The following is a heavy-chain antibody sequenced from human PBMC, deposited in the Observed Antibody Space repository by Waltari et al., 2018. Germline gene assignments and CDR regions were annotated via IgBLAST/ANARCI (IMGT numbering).Heavy chain of an antibody. Sequence: QLQQSGAGLVKPSETLSLTCTVSGASVTRGNPQWGWIRQSPGKGLEWIGSIYRSGSPYYNPSLKSRATISVDTSTNQFSLNLTSVTAADTAVYYCARGGVNSITMIVVVINPGAFDMWGQGTVVTVSS. CDR1: GASVTRGNPQ. CDR2: IYRSGSP. CDR3: ARGGVNSITMIVVVINPGAFDM. D-gene: IGHD3-22*01. J-gene: IGHJ3*02. V-gene: IGHV4-39*01.